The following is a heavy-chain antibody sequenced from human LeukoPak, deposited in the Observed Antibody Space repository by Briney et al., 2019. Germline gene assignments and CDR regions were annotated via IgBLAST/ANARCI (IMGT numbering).Heavy chain of an antibody. D-gene: IGHD1-26*01. Sequence: GSLRLSCAASGFTFSSYGMHWVRQAPGKGLEWVAVISYDGSNKYYADSVKGRFTISRDNSKNTLYLQMNSLRAEDTAVYYCAKESYSGSYFYYWGQGTLVTVSS. J-gene: IGHJ4*02. V-gene: IGHV3-30*18. CDR1: GFTFSSYG. CDR2: ISYDGSNK. CDR3: AKESYSGSYFYY.